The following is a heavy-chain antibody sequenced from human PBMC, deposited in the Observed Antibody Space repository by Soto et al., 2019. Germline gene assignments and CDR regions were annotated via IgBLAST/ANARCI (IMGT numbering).Heavy chain of an antibody. J-gene: IGHJ5*02. D-gene: IGHD6-13*01. CDR3: ARDPIAAAGALYNWFDP. V-gene: IGHV3-23*01. Sequence: GGSLRLSCAASGFTFSSYAMSWVRQAPGKGLEWASAISGSGGSTYYADSVKGRFTISRDNSKNSLYLQMNSLRAEDTAVYYCARDPIAAAGALYNWFDPWGQGTLVTVSS. CDR1: GFTFSSYA. CDR2: ISGSGGST.